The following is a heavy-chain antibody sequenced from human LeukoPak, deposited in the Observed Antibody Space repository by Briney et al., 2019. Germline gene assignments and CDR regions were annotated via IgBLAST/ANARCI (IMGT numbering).Heavy chain of an antibody. CDR3: ARSYSYDFWSGYPQAFDI. CDR2: IYYSGST. D-gene: IGHD3-3*01. CDR1: GGSISSSSYY. J-gene: IGHJ3*02. V-gene: IGHV4-39*01. Sequence: SETLSLTCTVSGGSISSSSYYWGWIRQPPGKGLEWIGSIYYSGSTYYNPSLKSRVTISVDTSKNQSSLKLSSVTAADTAVYYCARSYSYDFWSGYPQAFDIWGQGTMVTVSS.